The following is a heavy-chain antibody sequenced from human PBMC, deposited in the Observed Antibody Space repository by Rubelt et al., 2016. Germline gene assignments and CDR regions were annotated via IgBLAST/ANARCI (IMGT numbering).Heavy chain of an antibody. J-gene: IGHJ4*02. CDR2: MKEDGWGG. V-gene: IGHV3-7*01. Sequence: EVQLLESGGCLVQPGGSLRISCAMSGFTSSRYWMTWIRQDPGKGLEWLAGMKEDGWGGDELDSGKGRCTRSGDNAKNSLFLQMDRLRVEDTAVDYCARDGVWGQGTLVTVSA. CDR1: GFTSSRYW. D-gene: IGHD3-3*01. CDR3: ARDGV.